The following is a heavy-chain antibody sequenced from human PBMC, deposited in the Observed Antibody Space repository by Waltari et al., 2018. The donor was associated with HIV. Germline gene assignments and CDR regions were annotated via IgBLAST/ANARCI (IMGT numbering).Heavy chain of an antibody. CDR2: IIPILGSP. V-gene: IGHV1-69*01. CDR1: GGTFSNSA. Sequence: QVQPVQSGAEVKKPGSSVKVSCKASGGTFSNSAINWVRQAPGQGLEWMGGIIPILGSPNYAQKFQGRVTITADESTSTVYMKLSSLRSEDTVVYYCASASRDTAMGAFDIWGQGTMVTVSS. J-gene: IGHJ3*02. D-gene: IGHD5-18*01. CDR3: ASASRDTAMGAFDI.